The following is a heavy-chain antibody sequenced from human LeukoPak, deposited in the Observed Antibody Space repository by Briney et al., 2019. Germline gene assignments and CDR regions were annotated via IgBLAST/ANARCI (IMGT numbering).Heavy chain of an antibody. D-gene: IGHD6-6*01. J-gene: IGHJ4*02. CDR1: GGSISSYY. Sequence: PSETLSLTCTVSGGSISSYYWSWIRQPAGKGLEWIGRIYTSGSTNYNPSLKSRVTMSVDTSKNQFSLKLRSVTAADTAVYYCAREYSSPSGGPCFDYWGQGTLVTVSS. V-gene: IGHV4-4*07. CDR2: IYTSGST. CDR3: AREYSSPSGGPCFDY.